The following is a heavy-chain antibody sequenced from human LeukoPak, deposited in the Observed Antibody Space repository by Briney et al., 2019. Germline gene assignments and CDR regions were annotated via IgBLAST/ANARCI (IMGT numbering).Heavy chain of an antibody. Sequence: VASVKVSCKASGYTFTGYYVHWVRQAPGQGLEWMGWINPNSGGTNYAQKFQGRVTMTRDTSISTAYMELSRLRSDDTAVYYCARPEDYDSSGYSYYFDYWGQGTLVTVSS. CDR2: INPNSGGT. D-gene: IGHD3-22*01. CDR1: GYTFTGYY. CDR3: ARPEDYDSSGYSYYFDY. V-gene: IGHV1-2*02. J-gene: IGHJ4*02.